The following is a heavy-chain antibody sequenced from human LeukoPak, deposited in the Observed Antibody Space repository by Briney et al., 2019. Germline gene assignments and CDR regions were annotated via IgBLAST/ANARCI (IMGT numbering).Heavy chain of an antibody. CDR1: GGTFSSYA. Sequence: SVKVSCKASGGTFSSYAISWVRQAPGRGLEWMGGIIPIFGTANYAQKFQGRVTITTDESTSTAYMELSSLRSEDTAVYYCASPNRGYSYGYVYWGQGTLVTVSS. D-gene: IGHD5-18*01. CDR3: ASPNRGYSYGYVY. J-gene: IGHJ4*02. V-gene: IGHV1-69*05. CDR2: IIPIFGTA.